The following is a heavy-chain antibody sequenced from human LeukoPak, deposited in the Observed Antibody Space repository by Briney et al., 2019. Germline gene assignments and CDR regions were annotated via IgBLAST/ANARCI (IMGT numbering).Heavy chain of an antibody. D-gene: IGHD3-16*01. Sequence: PSETLSLTCTVSGGSISSYYWSWIRQPPGKGLEWIGYSHTSGSTNYNPSLKSRVTISVDTSKNQFSLKLSSVTAADTAVYYCARRRMLGVSGGCCWFDPWGQGTLVTVSS. V-gene: IGHV4-4*09. J-gene: IGHJ5*02. CDR1: GGSISSYY. CDR2: SHTSGST. CDR3: ARRRMLGVSGGCCWFDP.